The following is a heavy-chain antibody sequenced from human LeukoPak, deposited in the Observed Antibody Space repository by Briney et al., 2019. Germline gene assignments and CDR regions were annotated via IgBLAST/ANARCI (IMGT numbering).Heavy chain of an antibody. V-gene: IGHV1-2*04. CDR3: ARDPGIAAHWFDP. CDR2: INPNSGGT. Sequence: ASVKVSCKASGYTFTGHYMHWVRQAPGQGLEWMGWINPNSGGTNYAQKFQGWVTMTRDTSISTAYMELSRLRSDDTAVYYCARDPGIAAHWFDPWGQGTLVTVSS. CDR1: GYTFTGHY. J-gene: IGHJ5*02. D-gene: IGHD6-13*01.